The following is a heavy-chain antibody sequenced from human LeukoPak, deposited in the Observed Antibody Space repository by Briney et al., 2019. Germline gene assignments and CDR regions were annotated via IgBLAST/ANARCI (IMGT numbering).Heavy chain of an antibody. Sequence: GGSLRLSCVASGFTFFSSWMSWVRQAPGKGLEWVADMSPDGSQILYVDSVRGRFTVSRDNAKNSLYLQMNTLRAEDTAIYYCARDPHYGALDYWGQGTLVTVSS. V-gene: IGHV3-7*01. CDR2: MSPDGSQI. CDR1: GFTFFSSW. CDR3: ARDPHYGALDY. D-gene: IGHD4-17*01. J-gene: IGHJ4*02.